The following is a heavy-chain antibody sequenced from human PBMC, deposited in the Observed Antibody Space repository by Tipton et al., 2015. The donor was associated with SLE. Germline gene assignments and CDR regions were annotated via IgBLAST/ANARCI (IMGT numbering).Heavy chain of an antibody. CDR2: IYYSGST. J-gene: IGHJ3*02. Sequence: LRLSCAVYGGSFSGYYWSWIRQPPGKGLEWIGSIYYSGSTYYNPSLKSRVTISVDTSKNQFSLKLSSVTAADTAVYYCARDLSGEAAFDIWGQGTMVTVSS. V-gene: IGHV4-34*01. CDR3: ARDLSGEAAFDI. CDR1: GGSFSGYY. D-gene: IGHD7-27*01.